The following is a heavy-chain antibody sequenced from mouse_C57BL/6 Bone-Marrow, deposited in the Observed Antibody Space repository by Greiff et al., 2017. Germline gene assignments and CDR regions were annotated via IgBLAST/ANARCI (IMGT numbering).Heavy chain of an antibody. CDR2: IDPETGGT. CDR1: GYTFTDYE. J-gene: IGHJ1*03. Sequence: VQLQQSGAELVRPGASVTLSCKASGYTFTDYEMHWVKQTPVHGLEWIGAIDPETGGTAYNQKFKGKAILTADKSSSTAYMELRSLTSEDSAVYYCTRSDGYYVYFDVWGTGTTVTVSS. CDR3: TRSDGYYVYFDV. V-gene: IGHV1-15*01. D-gene: IGHD2-3*01.